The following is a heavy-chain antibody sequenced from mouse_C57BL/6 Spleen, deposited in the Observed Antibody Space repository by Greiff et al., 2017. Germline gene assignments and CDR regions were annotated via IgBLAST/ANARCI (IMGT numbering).Heavy chain of an antibody. CDR1: GYTFTSYW. Sequence: QVQLQQSAAELAKPGASVKLSCKASGYTFTSYWMHWVQQRPGQGPEWIGYINPSSGYTKYNQKFKDQDTLTADKSSSTSYMQLSRLTYEYSAIYSCSRESLYFYGSSYPYYAMDYWGQVTSVTVSS. CDR2: INPSSGYT. J-gene: IGHJ4*01. D-gene: IGHD1-1*01. CDR3: SRESLYFYGSSYPYYAMDY. V-gene: IGHV1-7*01.